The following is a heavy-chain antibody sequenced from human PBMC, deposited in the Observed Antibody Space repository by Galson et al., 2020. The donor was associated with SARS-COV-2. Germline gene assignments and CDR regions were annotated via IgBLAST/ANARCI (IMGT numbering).Heavy chain of an antibody. V-gene: IGHV1-24*01. CDR3: ATLVPTVADYFFDY. Sequence: ASVKVSCKVSGYSLSELSMHWVRLSPGKRFEWMGGFDPEDGEPVYSHKFQGRLTLTGDTSRDTAYMQLSSLSSDDTAVYYCATLVPTVADYFFDYGGQGTLLTVSS. CDR1: GYSLSELS. CDR2: FDPEDGEP. J-gene: IGHJ4*02. D-gene: IGHD6-19*01.